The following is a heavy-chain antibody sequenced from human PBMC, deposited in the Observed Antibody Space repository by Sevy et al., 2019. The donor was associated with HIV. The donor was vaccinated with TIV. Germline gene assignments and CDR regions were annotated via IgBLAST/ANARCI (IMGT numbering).Heavy chain of an antibody. CDR3: AKGLRGTTTNNWFDP. J-gene: IGHJ5*02. V-gene: IGHV3-23*01. CDR2: ISGSGVST. CDR1: GFTFSSYA. D-gene: IGHD4-17*01. Sequence: GGSLRLSCAASGFTFSSYAMSWVRQAPGKGLEWVSAISGSGVSTYYADSVKGRFTISRDNSKNTLFLQMHSLRAEDTAVYYCAKGLRGTTTNNWFDPWGQGTLVTVSS.